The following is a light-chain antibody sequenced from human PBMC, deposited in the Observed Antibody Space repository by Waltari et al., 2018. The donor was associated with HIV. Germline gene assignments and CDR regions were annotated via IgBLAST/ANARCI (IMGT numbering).Light chain of an antibody. V-gene: IGLV2-14*01. CDR2: GVS. CDR1: SSDIGGYDY. CDR3: SAYTTYSPLAV. Sequence: QSALTQPASVSGSPGQSITISCTGTSSDIGGYDYVSWYQQHPGKAPTLRMYGVSSRRAGVSKRFSGSRSGNTASLTISGLQADDEAHYYCSAYTTYSPLAVFGGGTKLTVL. J-gene: IGLJ2*01.